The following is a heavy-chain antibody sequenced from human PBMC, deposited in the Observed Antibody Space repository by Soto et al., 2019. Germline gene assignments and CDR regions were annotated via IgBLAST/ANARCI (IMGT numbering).Heavy chain of an antibody. J-gene: IGHJ5*02. CDR1: GFTFSSYS. V-gene: IGHV3-48*01. CDR3: AKGSPSLRFLANWFDP. CDR2: ISSSSSTI. Sequence: LRLSCAASGFTFSSYSMNWVRQAPGKGLEWVSYISSSSSTIYYADSVKGRFTISRDNSKNTLYLQMNSPRAEDTAVYYCAKGSPSLRFLANWFDPWGQGTLVTVSS. D-gene: IGHD3-3*01.